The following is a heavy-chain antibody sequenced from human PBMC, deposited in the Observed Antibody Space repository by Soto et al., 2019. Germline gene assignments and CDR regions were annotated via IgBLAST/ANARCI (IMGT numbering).Heavy chain of an antibody. CDR2: INSDGSST. V-gene: IGHV3-74*01. J-gene: IGHJ6*02. CDR3: ARDQDYYYGMDV. CDR1: GFTSSSYW. Sequence: VSLRLSCAASGFTSSSYWMHWVRQAPGKGLVWVSRINSDGSSTSYADSVKGRFTISRDNAKNTLYLQMNSLRAEDTAVYYCARDQDYYYGMDVWGQGTTVTVSS.